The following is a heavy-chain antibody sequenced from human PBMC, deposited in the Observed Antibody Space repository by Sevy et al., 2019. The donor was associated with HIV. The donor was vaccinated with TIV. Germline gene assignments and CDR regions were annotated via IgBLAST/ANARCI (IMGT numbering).Heavy chain of an antibody. D-gene: IGHD3-9*01. CDR2: INPNSGGT. J-gene: IGHJ5*02. V-gene: IGHV1-2*06. Sequence: ASVKVSCKASGYTFTGYYMHWVRQAPGQGLEWVGRINPNSGGTNYAQKFQGRVTMTRDTSISTAYMELSRLRSDDTAVYYCARREYYDILTGRRGRVAWFDPWGQGTLVTVSS. CDR1: GYTFTGYY. CDR3: ARREYYDILTGRRGRVAWFDP.